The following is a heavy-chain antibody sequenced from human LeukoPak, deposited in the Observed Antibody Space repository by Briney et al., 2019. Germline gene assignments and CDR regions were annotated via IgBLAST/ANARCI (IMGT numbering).Heavy chain of an antibody. Sequence: GGSLRLSCAASGFTFSSYNMNWVRQAPGKGLEWVSSISSSSSYIYYADSVKGRFTISRDNAKNSLYLQMNSLRAEDTAVYYCAKDCLPRLRYFGWPVAYYFDYWGQGTLVTVSS. J-gene: IGHJ4*02. CDR2: ISSSSSYI. D-gene: IGHD3-9*01. V-gene: IGHV3-21*04. CDR1: GFTFSSYN. CDR3: AKDCLPRLRYFGWPVAYYFDY.